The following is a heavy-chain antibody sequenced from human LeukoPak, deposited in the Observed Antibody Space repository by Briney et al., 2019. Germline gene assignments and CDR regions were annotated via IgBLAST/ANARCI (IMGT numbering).Heavy chain of an antibody. D-gene: IGHD2-2*01. V-gene: IGHV3-30-3*01. Sequence: GGSLRLSCAASGFTFSSYAMHWVRQAPGKGLEWVAVISYDGSNKYYADSVKGRFTISRDNSKNTLYLQMNSLRAEDTAVYYCASARVPYCSSTSCPPPYEVGGGDLFTYYYYYGMDVWGQGTTVTVSS. J-gene: IGHJ6*02. CDR2: ISYDGSNK. CDR1: GFTFSSYA. CDR3: ASARVPYCSSTSCPPPYEVGGGDLFTYYYYYGMDV.